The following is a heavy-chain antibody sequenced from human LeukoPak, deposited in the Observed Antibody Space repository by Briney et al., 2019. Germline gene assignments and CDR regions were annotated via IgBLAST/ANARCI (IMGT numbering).Heavy chain of an antibody. CDR2: INHSGST. Sequence: SETLSLTCAVYGGSFSGYYWSWIRQPPGKGLEWIAEINHSGSTNDNPSLKSRVTISVDTSENKFSLKLSSVTAADTAVYYCARGGVTTTFGYWGQGTLVTVSS. CDR3: ARGGVTTTFGY. D-gene: IGHD2-21*02. V-gene: IGHV4-34*01. J-gene: IGHJ4*02. CDR1: GGSFSGYY.